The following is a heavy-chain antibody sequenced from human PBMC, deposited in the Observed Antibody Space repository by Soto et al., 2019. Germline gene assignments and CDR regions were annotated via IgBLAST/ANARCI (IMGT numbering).Heavy chain of an antibody. D-gene: IGHD6-6*01. V-gene: IGHV3-48*01. CDR1: GFTFSSYS. CDR2: ISSSSSTI. J-gene: IGHJ3*02. CDR3: ARGSSERGDAFDI. Sequence: GGSLRLSCAASGFTFSSYSMNWVRKAPGKGLEWVSYISSSSSTIYYADSVKGRFTISRDNAKNSLYLQMNSLRAEDTAVYYCARGSSERGDAFDIWGQGTMVTVSS.